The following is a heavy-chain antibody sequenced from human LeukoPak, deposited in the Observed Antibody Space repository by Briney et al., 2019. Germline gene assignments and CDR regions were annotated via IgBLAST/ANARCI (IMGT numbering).Heavy chain of an antibody. D-gene: IGHD3-10*01. CDR2: INHSGST. J-gene: IGHJ4*02. CDR3: SRLQWFGDLGSY. V-gene: IGHV4-34*01. CDR1: GGSFSGYY. Sequence: SETLSLTCAVYGGSFSGYYWSWIRQPPGKGLEWIGEINHSGSTNYNPSLKSRVTISVDTSKNQFSLNLSSVTAADTAVYFCSRLQWFGDLGSYWGQGTLVTVSS.